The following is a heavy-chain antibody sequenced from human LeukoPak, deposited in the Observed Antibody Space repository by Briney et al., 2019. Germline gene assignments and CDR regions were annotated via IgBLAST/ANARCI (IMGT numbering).Heavy chain of an antibody. CDR1: GGSVSPYY. D-gene: IGHD4-17*01. V-gene: IGHV4-59*08. Sequence: TSETLSLTCTVSGGSVSPYYWSWIRQPPGKGLEWIGYIYYSGSTNYNPSLKSRVTISVDMSKNQFSLKLSSVTAADTAVYYCARRVPSGYGDVFDFWGQGTLVTVSS. CDR3: ARRVPSGYGDVFDF. J-gene: IGHJ4*02. CDR2: IYYSGST.